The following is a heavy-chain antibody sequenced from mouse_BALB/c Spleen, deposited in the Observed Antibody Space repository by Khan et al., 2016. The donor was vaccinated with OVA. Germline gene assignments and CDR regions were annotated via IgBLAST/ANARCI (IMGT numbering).Heavy chain of an antibody. Sequence: QVQLQQSGAELARPGASVKMSCKASGYTFTSYTMHWVKQRPGQGLEWIGYINPSNGYTNYNQRFKDKATLTADISSSTAYMKLSSLTSEDSAVYYCVKSGAYYRYDDYFDVWGAGTTVTVSS. V-gene: IGHV1-4*01. CDR3: VKSGAYYRYDDYFDV. D-gene: IGHD2-14*01. J-gene: IGHJ1*01. CDR2: INPSNGYT. CDR1: GYTFTSYT.